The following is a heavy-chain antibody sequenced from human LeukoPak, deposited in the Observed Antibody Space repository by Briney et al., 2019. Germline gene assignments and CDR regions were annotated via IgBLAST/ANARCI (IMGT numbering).Heavy chain of an antibody. CDR3: AKELKPMIVVADLFDY. J-gene: IGHJ4*02. CDR1: GFTVSSNY. D-gene: IGHD3-22*01. Sequence: GGSLRLSCAASGFTVSSNYMSWVRQAPGKGLEWVSIIYSGGSTYYADSVKGRFTISRDNSKNTLYLQMNSLRAEDTAVYYCAKELKPMIVVADLFDYWGQGTLVTVSS. CDR2: IYSGGST. V-gene: IGHV3-66*01.